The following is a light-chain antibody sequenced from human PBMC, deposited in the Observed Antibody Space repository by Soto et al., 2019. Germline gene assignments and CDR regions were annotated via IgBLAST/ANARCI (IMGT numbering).Light chain of an antibody. J-gene: IGLJ2*01. Sequence: QSALTQPPSASGSPGQSVTISCSGTSSDLGDYDYVSWYQQHPGKAPRLMIYEVSERPSGVPDRFSGSKSGNTASLTVTGLQAEDEADYYCSSYAGSSNLIFGGGTKLTVL. CDR2: EVS. CDR3: SSYAGSSNLI. V-gene: IGLV2-8*01. CDR1: SSDLGDYDY.